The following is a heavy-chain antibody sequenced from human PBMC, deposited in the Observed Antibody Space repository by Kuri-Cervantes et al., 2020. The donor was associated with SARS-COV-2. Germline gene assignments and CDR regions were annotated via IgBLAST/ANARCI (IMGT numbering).Heavy chain of an antibody. CDR1: GYIFTSHN. CDR2: LNPSGGSR. V-gene: IGHV1-46*01. D-gene: IGHD3-10*01. J-gene: IGHJ4*02. CDR3: AREYYYGSGRYYGAFDH. Sequence: ASVKVSCKASGYIFTSHNMHWVRQAPGQGLEWMGMLNPSGGSRINTQKFQGRLTMTRDTPTSTVYMELSSLRSDDTAVYYCAREYYYGSGRYYGAFDHWGQGTPVTDSS.